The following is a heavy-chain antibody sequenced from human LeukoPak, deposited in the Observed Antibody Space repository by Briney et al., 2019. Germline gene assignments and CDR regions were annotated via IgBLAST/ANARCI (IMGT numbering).Heavy chain of an antibody. CDR3: ARDANSVVVVAATRTPTRTFDY. Sequence: PGGSLRLSCAASGFTFSSYSMNWVRQAPGKGLEWVSSISSSSSYIYYADSVKGRFTISRDNAKNSLYLQMNSLRAEDTAVYYCARDANSVVVVAATRTPTRTFDYWGQGTLVTVSS. V-gene: IGHV3-21*01. CDR2: ISSSSSYI. J-gene: IGHJ4*02. CDR1: GFTFSSYS. D-gene: IGHD2-15*01.